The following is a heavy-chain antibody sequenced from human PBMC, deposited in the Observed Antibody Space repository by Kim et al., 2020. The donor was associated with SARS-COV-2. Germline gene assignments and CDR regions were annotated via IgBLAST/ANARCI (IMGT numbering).Heavy chain of an antibody. D-gene: IGHD6-6*01. CDR2: IYSGGSST. Sequence: GGSLRLSCAASGFTFSSYAMSWVRQAPGKGLEWVSVIYSGGSSTYYADSVKGRFTISRDNSKNTLYLQMNSLRAEDTAVYYCAKLHIYSSSSFPWYFDLWGRGTLVTVSS. V-gene: IGHV3-23*03. J-gene: IGHJ2*01. CDR3: AKLHIYSSSSFPWYFDL. CDR1: GFTFSSYA.